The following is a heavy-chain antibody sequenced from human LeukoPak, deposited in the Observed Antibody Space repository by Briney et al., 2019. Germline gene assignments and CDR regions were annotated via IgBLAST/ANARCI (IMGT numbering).Heavy chain of an antibody. J-gene: IGHJ4*02. CDR2: VSGGGGTT. CDR1: GFTFSSHA. CDR3: ANGDAGRPNEGLDY. V-gene: IGHV3-23*01. D-gene: IGHD6-6*01. Sequence: GGSLRLSCAASGFTFSSHAVSWVRQPPGKGLEWVSSVSGGGGTTYYADSVKGRFTISRDNSKSTLYLQMNSLRAEDTAVYYCANGDAGRPNEGLDYWGRGTLVTVSS.